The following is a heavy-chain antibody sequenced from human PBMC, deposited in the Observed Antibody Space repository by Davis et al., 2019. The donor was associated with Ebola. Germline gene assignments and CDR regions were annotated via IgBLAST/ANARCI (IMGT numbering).Heavy chain of an antibody. V-gene: IGHV3-11*04. D-gene: IGHD1-26*01. J-gene: IGHJ6*03. CDR3: ARAQSQWELLYYYYYYYMDV. CDR2: ISSSGSTI. Sequence: GESLKISCAASGFTFSDYYMSWIRQAPGKGLEWVSYISSSGSTIYYADSVKGRFTISRDNAKNSLYLQMNSLRAEDTAVYYCARAQSQWELLYYYYYYYMDVWGKGTTVTVSS. CDR1: GFTFSDYY.